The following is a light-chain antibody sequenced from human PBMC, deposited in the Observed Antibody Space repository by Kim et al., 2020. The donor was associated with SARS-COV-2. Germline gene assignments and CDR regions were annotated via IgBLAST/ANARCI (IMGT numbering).Light chain of an antibody. V-gene: IGLV2-14*03. CDR3: SSYTSSSSVV. Sequence: GTSITISGTGASSDVGAYNYVSWYQQHPGKAPKLMIYDVSNRPSGVSNRFSGSKSGNTASLTISGLQAEDEADYYCSSYTSSSSVVFGGGTQLTVL. CDR1: SSDVGAYNY. J-gene: IGLJ2*01. CDR2: DVS.